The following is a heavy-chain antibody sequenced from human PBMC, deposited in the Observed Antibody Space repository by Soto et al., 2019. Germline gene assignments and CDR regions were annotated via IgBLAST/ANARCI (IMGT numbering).Heavy chain of an antibody. CDR3: AKGNGYDNYYYYGMDV. CDR2: ISGSGGST. V-gene: IGHV3-23*01. Sequence: GGSLRLSCAASGFTFSSYAMSWVRQAPGKGLEWVSAISGSGGSTYYADSVKGRFTISRDNSKNTLYLQMNSLRAEDTAVYYCAKGNGYDNYYYYGMDVWGQGTTVTVSS. D-gene: IGHD5-12*01. CDR1: GFTFSSYA. J-gene: IGHJ6*02.